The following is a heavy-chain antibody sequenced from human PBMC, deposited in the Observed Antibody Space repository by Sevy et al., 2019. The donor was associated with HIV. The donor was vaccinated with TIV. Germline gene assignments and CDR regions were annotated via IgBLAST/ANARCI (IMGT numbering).Heavy chain of an antibody. D-gene: IGHD3-10*01. Sequence: SETLSLTCAVSGGSISSSNWWSWVRQPPGKGLEWIGEIYHSRSTNYNPSLKSRVTISVDKSKNQFSLKLSSVTAADTAVSYCARAFRYYGSGSYYITHWGQGTLVTVSS. V-gene: IGHV4-4*02. CDR2: IYHSRST. CDR3: ARAFRYYGSGSYYITH. J-gene: IGHJ4*02. CDR1: GGSISSSNW.